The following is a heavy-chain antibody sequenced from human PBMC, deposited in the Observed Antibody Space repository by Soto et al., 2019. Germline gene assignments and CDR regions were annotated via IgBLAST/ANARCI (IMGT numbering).Heavy chain of an antibody. V-gene: IGHV3-53*04. D-gene: IGHD3-22*01. CDR3: ASSPYYYDSSGYYKSPQFFDY. CDR2: IYSGGST. CDR1: GFTVSSNY. J-gene: IGHJ4*02. Sequence: GGSLRRSCAASGFTVSSNYMSWVRQAPGKGLEWVSVIYSGGSTYYADSVKGRFTISRHNSKNTLYLQMNSLRAEDTAVYYCASSPYYYDSSGYYKSPQFFDYWGQGTLVTVSS.